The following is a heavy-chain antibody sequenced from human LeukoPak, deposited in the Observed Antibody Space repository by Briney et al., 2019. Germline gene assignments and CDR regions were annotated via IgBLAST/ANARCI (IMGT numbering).Heavy chain of an antibody. D-gene: IGHD5-24*01. CDR2: IYYSGST. CDR3: ARVVERWLPIDY. J-gene: IGHJ4*02. V-gene: IGHV4-59*01. Sequence: SETLSLTCTVSGGSISSYYWSWIRQPPGKGLEWIGYIYYSGSTNYNPSLKSRVTISVDTSKNQFSLKLSSVTAADTAVYYCARVVERWLPIDYWGQGTLVTVSS. CDR1: GGSISSYY.